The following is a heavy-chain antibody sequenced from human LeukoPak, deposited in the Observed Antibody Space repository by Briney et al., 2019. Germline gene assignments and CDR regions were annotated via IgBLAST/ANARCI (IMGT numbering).Heavy chain of an antibody. CDR2: IYSGGST. Sequence: GGSLRLSCAASGFTFSSYDMTWVRQAPGKGLEWGSLIYSGGSTYYADPVKGRFTISRDNSKSTLYLQMNSLRAEDTAVYYCARGPSGSHNTGGQGTLVTVSS. D-gene: IGHD5-12*01. CDR1: GFTFSSYD. CDR3: ARGPSGSHNT. J-gene: IGHJ4*02. V-gene: IGHV3-66*01.